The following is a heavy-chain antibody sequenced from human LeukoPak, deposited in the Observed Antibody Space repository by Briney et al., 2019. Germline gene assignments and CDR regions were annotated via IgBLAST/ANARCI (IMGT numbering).Heavy chain of an antibody. CDR3: ARGSGIRVTRTMNWFDP. J-gene: IGHJ5*02. D-gene: IGHD1-1*01. Sequence: ASVKVSCKASGYTFTGYYMHWVRQAPGQGLEWMGWINPNSGGTNYAQKFQGRVTMTRDTSISTAYMELSRLRSDDTAVYYCARGSGIRVTRTMNWFDPWGQGTLVTVSS. V-gene: IGHV1-2*02. CDR1: GYTFTGYY. CDR2: INPNSGGT.